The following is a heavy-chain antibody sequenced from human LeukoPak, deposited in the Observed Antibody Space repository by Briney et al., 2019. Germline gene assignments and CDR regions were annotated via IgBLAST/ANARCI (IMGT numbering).Heavy chain of an antibody. V-gene: IGHV4-34*01. J-gene: IGHJ6*03. Sequence: SETLSLTCAVYGGSFSGYYWSWVRQPPGKGLEWIGEINHSGSTNYNPPLKSRVTVSVDTSKNQFSLKLSSVTATDTAVYYCARGFGVLYYYYYMDVWGKGTTVTVSS. CDR2: INHSGST. D-gene: IGHD3-3*01. CDR3: ARGFGVLYYYYYMDV. CDR1: GGSFSGYY.